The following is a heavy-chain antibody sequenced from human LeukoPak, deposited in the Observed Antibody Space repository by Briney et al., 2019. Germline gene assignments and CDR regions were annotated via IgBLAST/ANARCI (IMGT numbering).Heavy chain of an antibody. CDR1: GFTFTSSA. J-gene: IGHJ4*02. CDR3: AAAGSLWSGYYFNY. V-gene: IGHV1-58*01. CDR2: IVVGSGNT. D-gene: IGHD3-3*01. Sequence: SVKVSCKTSGFTFTSSAVQWVRQARGQRLEWIGWIVVGSGNTNYAQKFQERVTITRDMSTSTAYMELSSLRSEDTAVYYCAAAGSLWSGYYFNYWGQGTLVTVSS.